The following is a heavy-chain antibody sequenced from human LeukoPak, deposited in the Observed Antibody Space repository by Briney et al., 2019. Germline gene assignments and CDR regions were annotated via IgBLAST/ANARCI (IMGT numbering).Heavy chain of an antibody. Sequence: PSETLSLTCAVYGGSFSGYYWSWIRQPPGKGLEWIGEINHSGSTNYNPSLKSRVTISVDTSKNQFSLKLSSVTAADTAVYYCARSCPSINYGDYVTWNWFDLWGQGTLVTVSS. CDR1: GGSFSGYY. J-gene: IGHJ5*02. D-gene: IGHD4-17*01. V-gene: IGHV4-34*01. CDR3: ARSCPSINYGDYVTWNWFDL. CDR2: INHSGST.